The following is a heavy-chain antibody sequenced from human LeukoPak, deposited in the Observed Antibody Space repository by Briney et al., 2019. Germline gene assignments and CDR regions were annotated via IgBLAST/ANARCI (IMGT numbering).Heavy chain of an antibody. V-gene: IGHV1-2*02. J-gene: IGHJ4*02. CDR2: INPNSGGT. CDR1: SYTFTGYD. Sequence: SVKVSFTASSYTFTGYDMHWMRQPHGQGLEWMGWINPNSGGTNYAQKFQGRVTMTRDTSIGTAYMELSRLRSDDTAVYYCARDRPDIVVVPAAPDYWGQGTLVTVSS. CDR3: ARDRPDIVVVPAAPDY. D-gene: IGHD2-2*01.